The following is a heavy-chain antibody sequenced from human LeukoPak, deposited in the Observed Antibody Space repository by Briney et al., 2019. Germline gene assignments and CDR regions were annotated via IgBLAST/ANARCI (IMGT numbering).Heavy chain of an antibody. CDR1: GGSISSYY. CDR2: IYHSGST. Sequence: SETLSLTCTVSGGSISSYYWSWIRQPPGKGLEWIGYIYHSGSTYYNPSLKSRVTISVDRSKNQFSLKLSSVTAADTAVYYCARDGSVAGSHWFDPWGQGTLVTVSS. J-gene: IGHJ5*02. D-gene: IGHD6-19*01. CDR3: ARDGSVAGSHWFDP. V-gene: IGHV4-59*12.